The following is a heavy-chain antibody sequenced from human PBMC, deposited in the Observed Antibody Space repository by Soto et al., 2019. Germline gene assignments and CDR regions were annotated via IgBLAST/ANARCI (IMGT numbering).Heavy chain of an antibody. D-gene: IGHD2-8*01. Sequence: GGSLRLSCAASGFTFRNNVLSWVRQAPGKGLDWVSGITGSGRDTYYAESVKGRFTISRDNSKNMVFLQMSSLRAEDTALYYCAKNGLDNSPSAIDSWGPGTLGTV. V-gene: IGHV3-23*01. CDR3: AKNGLDNSPSAIDS. CDR2: ITGSGRDT. CDR1: GFTFRNNV. J-gene: IGHJ4*02.